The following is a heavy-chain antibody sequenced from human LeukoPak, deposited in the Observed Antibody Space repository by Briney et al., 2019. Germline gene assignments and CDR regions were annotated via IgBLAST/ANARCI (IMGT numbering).Heavy chain of an antibody. J-gene: IGHJ4*02. V-gene: IGHV3-7*02. CDR3: ARWRWHQSEFDY. CDR1: AFTFSNYW. Sequence: GGSLRLFCSASAFTFSNYWMALVRQAPGEGLEWMAHIKQNGSKIEYVDSGKGRFTITRYNATNSVYLKMNSLTAEVTAVYYCARWRWHQSEFDYWGQGNLVTVSS. D-gene: IGHD5-24*01. CDR2: IKQNGSKI.